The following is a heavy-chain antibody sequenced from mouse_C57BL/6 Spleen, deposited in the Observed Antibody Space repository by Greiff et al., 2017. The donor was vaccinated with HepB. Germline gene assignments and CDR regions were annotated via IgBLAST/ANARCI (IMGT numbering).Heavy chain of an antibody. D-gene: IGHD4-1*01. Sequence: EVKLMESGGGLVKPGGSLKLSCAASGFTFSDYGMHWVRQAPEKGLEWVAYISSGSSTIYYADTVKGRFTISRDNAKNTRFLQMTSLRSEDTAMYYCARRNWDEGRAMDYWGQGTSVTVSS. V-gene: IGHV5-17*01. CDR1: GFTFSDYG. CDR3: ARRNWDEGRAMDY. CDR2: ISSGSSTI. J-gene: IGHJ4*01.